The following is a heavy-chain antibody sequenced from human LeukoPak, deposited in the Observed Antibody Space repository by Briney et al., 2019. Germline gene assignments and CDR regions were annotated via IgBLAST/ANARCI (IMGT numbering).Heavy chain of an antibody. D-gene: IGHD3-10*01. CDR1: GFTFSSYG. V-gene: IGHV3-33*08. CDR2: IWYDGSNK. J-gene: IGHJ4*02. Sequence: GGSLRLSCAASGFTFSSYGMHWVRQAPGKGLEWVAVIWYDGSNKYYADSVKGRFTISRDNSKNTLYLQMNSLRVEDTAVYYCARGSVGWFGELLHLDCWGQGTLVTVSS. CDR3: ARGSVGWFGELLHLDC.